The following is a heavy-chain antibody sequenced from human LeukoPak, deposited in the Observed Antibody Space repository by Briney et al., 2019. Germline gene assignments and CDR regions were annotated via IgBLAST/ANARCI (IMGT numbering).Heavy chain of an antibody. CDR2: IKSKTDGGTT. D-gene: IGHD1-26*01. Sequence: GGSLRLSCAASRFTLSSYWMSWVRQAPGKGLEWVGRIKSKTDGGTTDYAAPVKGRFTISRDDSKNTLYLQMNSLKAEDTAVYYCTTRGGSFSIFDYWGQGTLVTVSS. J-gene: IGHJ4*02. CDR3: TTRGGSFSIFDY. V-gene: IGHV3-15*01. CDR1: RFTLSSYW.